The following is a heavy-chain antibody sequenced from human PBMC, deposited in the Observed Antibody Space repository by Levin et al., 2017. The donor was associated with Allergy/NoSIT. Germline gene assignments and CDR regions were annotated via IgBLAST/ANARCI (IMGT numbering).Heavy chain of an antibody. D-gene: IGHD5-12*01. V-gene: IGHV3-21*01. CDR2: ISSSSSYI. J-gene: IGHJ4*02. CDR3: ARSVDIVATGNDY. CDR1: GFTFSSYS. Sequence: GESLKISCAASGFTFSSYSMNWVRQAPGKGLEWVSSISSSSSYIYYADSVKGRFTISRDNAKNSLYLQMNSLRAEDTAVYYCARSVDIVATGNDYWGQGTLVTVSS.